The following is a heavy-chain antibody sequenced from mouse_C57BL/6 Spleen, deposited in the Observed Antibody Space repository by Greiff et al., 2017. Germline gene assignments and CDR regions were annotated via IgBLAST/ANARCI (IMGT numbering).Heavy chain of an antibody. D-gene: IGHD2-2*01. V-gene: IGHV1-55*01. J-gene: IGHJ2*01. Sequence: VQLQQPGAELVKPGASVKMSCKASGYTFTSYWITWVKQRPGQGLEWIGDIYPGSGSTNYNEKFKSKATLTVDTSSSTAYMQPSSLTSEDSAVYYGARDGMVTTGYYFDYWGQGTTLTVSS. CDR1: GYTFTSYW. CDR2: IYPGSGST. CDR3: ARDGMVTTGYYFDY.